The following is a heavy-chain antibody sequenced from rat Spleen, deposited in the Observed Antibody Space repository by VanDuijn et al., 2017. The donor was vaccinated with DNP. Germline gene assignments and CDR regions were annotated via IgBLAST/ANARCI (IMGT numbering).Heavy chain of an antibody. CDR1: GYSITSNY. D-gene: IGHD4-1*01. J-gene: IGHJ2*01. V-gene: IGHV3-1*01. CDR2: ISYSGST. CDR3: ARSSYGPQGGYYFDY. Sequence: EVQLQESGPGLVKPSQSLSLTCSVTGYSITSNYWGWIRKFPGNKMEWIGHISYSGSTSYNPSLKSRISITRDTSKNQFFLQLNSVTTEDTATYYCARSSYGPQGGYYFDYWGQGVMVTVSS.